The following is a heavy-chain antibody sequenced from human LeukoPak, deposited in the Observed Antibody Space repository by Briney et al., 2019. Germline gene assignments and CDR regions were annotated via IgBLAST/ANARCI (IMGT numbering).Heavy chain of an antibody. J-gene: IGHJ3*02. D-gene: IGHD6-13*01. CDR1: GFTFSSYA. V-gene: IGHV3-23*01. CDR3: AKPPGHRAAAEEWAFDI. Sequence: GGSLRLSCAASGFTFSSYAMSWVRQAPGKGLEWVSAISGSGGSTYYADSVKGRFTISRDNSKNTLYLQMNSLRAEDTALYYCAKPPGHRAAAEEWAFDIWGQGTMVTVSS. CDR2: ISGSGGST.